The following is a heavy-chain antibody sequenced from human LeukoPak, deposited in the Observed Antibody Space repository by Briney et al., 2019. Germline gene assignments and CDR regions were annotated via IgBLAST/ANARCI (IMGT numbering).Heavy chain of an antibody. V-gene: IGHV3-7*05. Sequence: VGSLRLSCAASGFTFCISLMSCVRQAPGKGLEWVANIKQDGSEKYYVDSVKGRFTISRDNAKNSLFLQMNSLRAEDTAVYYCARGSGLYYTHWGQGTLVTVSS. CDR1: GFTFCISL. J-gene: IGHJ4*02. D-gene: IGHD1-26*01. CDR3: ARGSGLYYTH. CDR2: IKQDGSEK.